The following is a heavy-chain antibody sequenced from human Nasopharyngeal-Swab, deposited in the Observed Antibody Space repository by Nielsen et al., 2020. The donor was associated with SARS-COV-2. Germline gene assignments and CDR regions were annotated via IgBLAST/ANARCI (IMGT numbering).Heavy chain of an antibody. Sequence: SETLSLTCAVYGGSFSGYYWSWIRQPPGKGLEWIGYIYYSGSTNYNPSLKSRVTISVDTSKNQFSLKLSSVTAADTAVYYCARVSSRDILTGYYGPFDYWGQGTLVTVSS. CDR3: ARVSSRDILTGYYGPFDY. J-gene: IGHJ4*02. V-gene: IGHV4-59*01. CDR1: GGSFSGYY. CDR2: IYYSGST. D-gene: IGHD3-9*01.